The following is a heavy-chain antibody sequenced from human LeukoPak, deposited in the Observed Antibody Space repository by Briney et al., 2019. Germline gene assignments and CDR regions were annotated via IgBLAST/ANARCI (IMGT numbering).Heavy chain of an antibody. CDR2: IFPSDSDT. CDR3: ARIKGPGSMGNMDV. Sequence: GESLKISCKGSGYTFPIYCIAWVRQTPGKGLEWMGIIFPSDSDTRSSPSFRGQVTISVDKSISTAYLEWRSLKASDTAMYYCARIKGPGSMGNMDVWGEGTTVTVSS. J-gene: IGHJ6*03. V-gene: IGHV5-51*01. CDR1: GYTFPIYC. D-gene: IGHD2-2*01.